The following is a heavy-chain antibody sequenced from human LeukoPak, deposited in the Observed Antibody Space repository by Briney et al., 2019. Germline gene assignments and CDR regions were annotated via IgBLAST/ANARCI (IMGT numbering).Heavy chain of an antibody. D-gene: IGHD2-8*01. J-gene: IGHJ6*02. CDR1: GGSTSNYY. CDR2: IYHSGST. V-gene: IGHV4-59*01. CDR3: ARATYCTNGVCRTYGMDV. Sequence: PSETLSLTCTVSGGSTSNYYWSWIRQPPGKGLEWIGYIYHSGSTNHNPSLRSRLTISVDTSKNQFSLKLRSVTAADTAVYYCARATYCTNGVCRTYGMDVWGQGTTVTVSS.